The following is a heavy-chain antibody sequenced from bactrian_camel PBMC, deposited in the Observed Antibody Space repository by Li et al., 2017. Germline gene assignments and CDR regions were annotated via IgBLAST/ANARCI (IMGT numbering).Heavy chain of an antibody. CDR1: GFTFSRYH. D-gene: IGHD5*01. V-gene: IGHV3S6*01. Sequence: HVQLVESGGGLVQPGGSVRLSCAASGFTFSRYHMNWVRQAPGKGLEWVCSIADGDTYYADSVKGRFTISVDNAKNTVYLQMNSLKPEDTALYYCSVATTSATFNYWGQGTQVTVS. J-gene: IGHJ4*01. CDR2: IADGDT. CDR3: SVATTSATFNY.